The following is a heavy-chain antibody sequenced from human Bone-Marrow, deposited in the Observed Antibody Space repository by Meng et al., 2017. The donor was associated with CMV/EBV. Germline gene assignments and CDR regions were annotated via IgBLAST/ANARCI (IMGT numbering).Heavy chain of an antibody. CDR1: GFTFSSYA. D-gene: IGHD2-2*02. V-gene: IGHV3-23*01. J-gene: IGHJ4*02. CDR2: ISGSGGST. CDR3: AKEACSSTSCYKEGDYFDY. Sequence: GGSLRLSCAASGFTFSSYAMSWVRQAPGKGLEWVSAISGSGGSTYYADSVKGRFTISRDNSKNTLYLQMNSLRAEDTAVYYCAKEACSSTSCYKEGDYFDYWGQGTLVTVSS.